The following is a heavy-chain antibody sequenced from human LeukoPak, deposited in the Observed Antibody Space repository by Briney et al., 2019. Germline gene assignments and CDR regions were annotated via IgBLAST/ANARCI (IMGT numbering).Heavy chain of an antibody. J-gene: IGHJ6*02. CDR3: AREVVRGAPHYGMDV. V-gene: IGHV4-34*01. CDR1: GGSFSGYY. Sequence: PSETLSLTCAVYGGSFSGYYWSWIRQPPGKGLEWFGEINHSGSTNYNPSLKSRVTISVDTSKNQFSLKLSSVTAADTAVYYCAREVVRGAPHYGMDVWGQGTTVTVSS. CDR2: INHSGST. D-gene: IGHD3-10*01.